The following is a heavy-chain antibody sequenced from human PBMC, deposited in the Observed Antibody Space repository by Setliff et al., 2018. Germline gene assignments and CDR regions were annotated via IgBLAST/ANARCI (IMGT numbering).Heavy chain of an antibody. CDR1: GFTFSSYG. D-gene: IGHD3-16*01. V-gene: IGHV3-21*04. Sequence: PGGSLRLSCAASGFTFSSYGIHWVRQAPGKGLEWISSISSSSIYIAYADSVKGRFTISRDNSKNSLYLQMDSLRTEDTALYYCTADYNLGDYFDFWGQGTLVTV. J-gene: IGHJ4*02. CDR2: ISSSSIYI. CDR3: TADYNLGDYFDF.